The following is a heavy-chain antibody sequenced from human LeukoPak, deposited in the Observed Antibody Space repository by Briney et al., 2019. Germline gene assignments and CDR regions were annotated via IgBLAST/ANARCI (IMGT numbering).Heavy chain of an antibody. CDR1: GFTFSNAW. V-gene: IGHV3-15*01. D-gene: IGHD6-13*01. CDR3: TTRSSGIAAAGRGR. CDR2: IKSKTDGGTT. J-gene: IGHJ4*02. Sequence: PGGSLRLSCAASGFTFSNAWMSWVRQAPGKGLEWVGRIKSKTDGGTTDYAATVKGRFTISRDDSKNTLYLQMNSLKTEDTAVYYCTTRSSGIAAAGRGRWGQGTLVTVSS.